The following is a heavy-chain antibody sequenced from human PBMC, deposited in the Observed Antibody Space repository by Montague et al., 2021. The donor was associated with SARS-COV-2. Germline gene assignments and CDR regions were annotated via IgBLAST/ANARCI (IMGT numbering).Heavy chain of an antibody. CDR2: IYQSGTT. J-gene: IGHJ5*02. V-gene: IGHV4-30-2*01. CDR1: GASISNGGYT. CDR3: ARSMIRGGINWFDP. D-gene: IGHD3-10*01. Sequence: TLSLTCAVSGASISNGGYTWSWIRRPPGKGLEWIGYIYQSGTTRYNPSLKSRVTMSVDKSKNQFSLQLTSVIAADTAIYFCARSMIRGGINWFDPWGQGTPVTVSS.